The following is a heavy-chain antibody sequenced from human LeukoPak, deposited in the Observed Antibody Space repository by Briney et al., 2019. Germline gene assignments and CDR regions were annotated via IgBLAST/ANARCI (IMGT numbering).Heavy chain of an antibody. CDR2: IYKSGST. V-gene: IGHV4-59*01. J-gene: IGHJ4*02. Sequence: SETLSLTCTVSGGSISSYYWSWIRQPPGKGLEWIGSIYKSGSTNYNPSLKTQVTISVDTSKSQFSLKLTSVTAADTAVYYCARGARGDPFDYWGQGTLVTVSS. CDR1: GGSISSYY. CDR3: ARGARGDPFDY. D-gene: IGHD3-10*01.